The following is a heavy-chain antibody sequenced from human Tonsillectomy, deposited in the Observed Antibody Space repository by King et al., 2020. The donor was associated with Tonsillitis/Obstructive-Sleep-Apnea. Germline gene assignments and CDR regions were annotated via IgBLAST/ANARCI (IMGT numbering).Heavy chain of an antibody. V-gene: IGHV1-69*04. J-gene: IGHJ6*03. CDR3: AREEGATNHYSYSYMDV. CDR1: GGTFSSYA. Sequence: QLVQSGAEVKKPGSSVKVSCKASGGTFSSYAISWVRQAPGQGLEWMGRIIPILGIANYAQKFQGRVTITADKSTSIAYMELSSLRSEDTAVHYCAREEGATNHYSYSYMDVWGKGPTVTVSS. CDR2: IIPILGIA. D-gene: IGHD1-26*01.